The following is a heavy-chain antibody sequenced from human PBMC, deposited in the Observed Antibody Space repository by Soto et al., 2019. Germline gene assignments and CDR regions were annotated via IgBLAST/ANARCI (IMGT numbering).Heavy chain of an antibody. CDR1: GGSITSYY. CDR3: ARTYDGSGPNSGGYGFDI. CDR2: IYYSGST. D-gene: IGHD3-22*01. J-gene: IGHJ3*02. V-gene: IGHV4-59*01. Sequence: SETLSLTCGVSGGSITSYYWSWIRQPPGKGLEWIAYIYYSGSTSYNPSLKSRVSISLDTSKNQFSLKLSSVTAADTAVYYCARTYDGSGPNSGGYGFDIWGQGTMVTVSS.